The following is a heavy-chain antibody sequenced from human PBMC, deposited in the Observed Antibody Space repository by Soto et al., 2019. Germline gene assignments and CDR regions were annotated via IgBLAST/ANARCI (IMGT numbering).Heavy chain of an antibody. Sequence: PGGSLRLSCAASGFTFSDYYMSWVRQAPGKGLEWVSYISPTTTYTTYADSVKGRFTISRDNAKNSLYLQMNTLRAEDTAVYYCERDRCGSVSCYFHFYGLDVWGQGTTVTVSS. J-gene: IGHJ6*02. CDR2: ISPTTTYT. CDR1: GFTFSDYY. CDR3: ERDRCGSVSCYFHFYGLDV. D-gene: IGHD2-21*01. V-gene: IGHV3-11*06.